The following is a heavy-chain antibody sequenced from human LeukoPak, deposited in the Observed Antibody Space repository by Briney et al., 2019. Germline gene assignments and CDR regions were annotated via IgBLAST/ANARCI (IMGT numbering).Heavy chain of an antibody. CDR1: GFTVSSNY. CDR2: IYTGGST. D-gene: IGHD2-2*01. Sequence: PGGSLRLSCAASGFTVSSNYMSWVRQAPGKGLEWVSVIYTGGSTYYADSVKGRFTISRDNSKNTLYLQMNSLRAEDTAVYYCARGVVVPTAIFPYYFDYWGQGTLLTVSS. CDR3: ARGVVVPTAIFPYYFDY. J-gene: IGHJ4*02. V-gene: IGHV3-66*02.